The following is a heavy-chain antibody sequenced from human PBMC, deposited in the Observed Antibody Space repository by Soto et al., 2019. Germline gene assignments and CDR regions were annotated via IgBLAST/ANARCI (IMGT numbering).Heavy chain of an antibody. Sequence: SETLSLTCTVSCGSIISGDYYWSWIRQPPGKGLEWVGYIYYSGSTYYNPSLKSRVTISVDTSKNQFSLKLSSVTAADTAVYYCVFYSSSSGFDYWGQGTLVTVSS. CDR2: IYYSGST. CDR1: CGSIISGDYY. J-gene: IGHJ4*02. CDR3: VFYSSSSGFDY. V-gene: IGHV4-30-4*01. D-gene: IGHD6-6*01.